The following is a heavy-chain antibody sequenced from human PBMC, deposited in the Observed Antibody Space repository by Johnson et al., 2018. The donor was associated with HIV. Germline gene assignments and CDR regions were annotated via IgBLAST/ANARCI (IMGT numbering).Heavy chain of an antibody. CDR3: ARVIRAYDSSGYAGDAFDI. CDR2: INWHGGST. Sequence: VQLVESGGGLVKPGGSLRLSCAASGFTFSDYYMSWVRQAPGKGLEWLSGINWHGGSTGYADSVKGRFTVSRDNAKNSLYLQMNSLRAEDTALYYCARVIRAYDSSGYAGDAFDIWGQGTMVTASS. CDR1: GFTFSDYY. V-gene: IGHV3-20*04. D-gene: IGHD3-22*01. J-gene: IGHJ3*02.